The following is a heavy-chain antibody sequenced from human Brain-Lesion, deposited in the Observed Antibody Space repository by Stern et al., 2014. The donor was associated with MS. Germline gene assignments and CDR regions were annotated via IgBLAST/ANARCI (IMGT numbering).Heavy chain of an antibody. V-gene: IGHV4-59*11. D-gene: IGHD3-16*01. CDR1: GTSINTLY. J-gene: IGHJ4*02. Sequence: VQLEESGPGLVKPSETLSLTCTVSGTSINTLYWRWIRQSPGQGLEWIAWVYYSGSTNYNPSLKSRVTISIDTSTNQFSLKVNSVTAADTAVYYCARGGGRTYFDYWGQGTLVTVSS. CDR3: ARGGGRTYFDY. CDR2: VYYSGST.